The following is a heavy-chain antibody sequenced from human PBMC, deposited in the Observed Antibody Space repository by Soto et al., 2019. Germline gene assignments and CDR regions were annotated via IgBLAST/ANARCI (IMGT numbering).Heavy chain of an antibody. J-gene: IGHJ4*02. CDR1: GFTFSEHY. CDR2: SRNEAKSYST. V-gene: IGHV3-72*01. Sequence: EEQLVESGGGLVQPGGSLTLSCAASGFTFSEHYMEWVRQAPGKGLEWVARSRNEAKSYSTDDAASVRGRFTVSRDLSMNSLYLQMNNLKTEDTAVYYCSRMEGGWGQGNLVTVSS. D-gene: IGHD1-26*01. CDR3: SRMEGG.